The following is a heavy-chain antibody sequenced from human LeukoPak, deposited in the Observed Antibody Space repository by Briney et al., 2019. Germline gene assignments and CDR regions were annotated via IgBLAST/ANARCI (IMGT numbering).Heavy chain of an antibody. CDR2: IKQDGSEK. CDR1: GFTFSSYW. V-gene: IGHV3-7*01. J-gene: IGHJ4*02. CDR3: ARDDSGPRDKYYYQTTGFFSRPYYLDY. D-gene: IGHD3-10*01. Sequence: QPGGSLRLSCAASGFTFSSYWMSWVRQAPGKGLEWVANIKQDGSEKYYVDSVKGRFTISRDNAKNSLYLQMNSLRAEDTAVYYCARDDSGPRDKYYYQTTGFFSRPYYLDYWGQGALVTVSS.